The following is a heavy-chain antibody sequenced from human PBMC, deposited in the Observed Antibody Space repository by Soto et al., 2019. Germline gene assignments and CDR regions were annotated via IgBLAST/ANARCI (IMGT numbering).Heavy chain of an antibody. CDR3: ARVVVVITTPGGWFDP. J-gene: IGHJ5*02. CDR2: IYHSGST. V-gene: IGHV4-4*02. CDR1: GGSISSSNW. D-gene: IGHD3-22*01. Sequence: PSETLSLTCAVSGGSISSSNWWSWVRQPPGKGLEWIGEIYHSGSTNYNPSLKSRVTISVDKSKNQFSLKLSSVTAADTAVYYCARVVVVITTPGGWFDPWGQGTLVTVSS.